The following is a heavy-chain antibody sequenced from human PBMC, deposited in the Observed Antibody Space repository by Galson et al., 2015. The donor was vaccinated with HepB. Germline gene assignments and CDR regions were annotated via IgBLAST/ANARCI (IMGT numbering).Heavy chain of an antibody. J-gene: IGHJ6*02. D-gene: IGHD6-13*01. V-gene: IGHV6-1*01. CDR1: GDSVSSNSAA. Sequence: CAISGDSVSSNSAAWNWIRQSPSRGLEWLGRTYYRSKWYNDYAVSVKSRITINPDTSKNQFSLQLNSVTPEDTAVYYCARFHSSSWNRYYYYYGMDVWGQGTTVTVSS. CDR2: TYYRSKWYN. CDR3: ARFHSSSWNRYYYYYGMDV.